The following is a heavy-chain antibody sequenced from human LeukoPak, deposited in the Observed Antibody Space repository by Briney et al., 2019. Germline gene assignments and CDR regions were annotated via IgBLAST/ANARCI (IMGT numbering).Heavy chain of an antibody. V-gene: IGHV3-30-3*01. J-gene: IGHJ6*02. Sequence: GGSLRLSCAASGFTFSSYAMHWVRQAPGKGLEWVAVISYDGSNKYYADYVKGRFTISRDNSKNTLYLQMNSLRAEDTAVYYCASEYTVTNPGYYYYYGMDVWGQGTTVTVSS. CDR1: GFTFSSYA. CDR3: ASEYTVTNPGYYYYYGMDV. CDR2: ISYDGSNK. D-gene: IGHD4-17*01.